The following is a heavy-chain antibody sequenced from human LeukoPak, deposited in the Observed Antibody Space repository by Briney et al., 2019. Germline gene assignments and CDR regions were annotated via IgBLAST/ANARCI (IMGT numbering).Heavy chain of an antibody. D-gene: IGHD4-11*01. V-gene: IGHV3-48*01. CDR1: GFTSSSYK. CDR3: ARENSNSFRFRYYYYGVDV. Sequence: GGSLRLSCAASGFTSSSYKMNWVRQAPGKGLGGVSYISSSISTLYYADSVKGRFTISRDNAKNSLYLQMNSLRAEDTAVYYCARENSNSFRFRYYYYGVDVWGQGTTVTVSS. CDR2: ISSSISTL. J-gene: IGHJ6*02.